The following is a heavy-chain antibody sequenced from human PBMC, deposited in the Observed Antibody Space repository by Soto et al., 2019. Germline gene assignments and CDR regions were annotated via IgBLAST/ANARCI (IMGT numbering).Heavy chain of an antibody. J-gene: IGHJ6*02. CDR3: AREPLDGMDV. Sequence: QVQLHQSGPGLVKPSQTLSLECTVIGGSVNTGDNYWSWVRQSQGRGLAWIGYIYHTGNTFYNPDLENRVTMSVDASKNQFSLTRTSVTAADTAVYVCAREPLDGMDVWGQGTNVTVSS. CDR1: GGSVNTGDNY. V-gene: IGHV4-30-4*01. CDR2: IYHTGNT.